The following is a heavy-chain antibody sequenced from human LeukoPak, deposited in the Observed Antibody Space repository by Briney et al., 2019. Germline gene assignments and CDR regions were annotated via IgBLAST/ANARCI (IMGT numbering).Heavy chain of an antibody. CDR1: GFTVSDNG. D-gene: IGHD1-1*01. J-gene: IGHJ5*02. CDR2: ISSSPINI. CDR3: ARGSADDDDKWIDP. Sequence: GGSLRLSCAASGFTVSDNGMNWVRQDPGKGVGWVSYISSSPINIYYADSVRGRLTISRDNAKNSVFLQMNSLRAEDTAVYYSARGSADDDDKWIDPWGQGTLVTVSS. V-gene: IGHV3-48*03.